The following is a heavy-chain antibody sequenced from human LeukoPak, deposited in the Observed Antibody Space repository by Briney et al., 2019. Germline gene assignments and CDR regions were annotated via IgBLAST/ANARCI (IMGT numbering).Heavy chain of an antibody. J-gene: IGHJ4*02. CDR1: GFTFSSYG. Sequence: GGSLRLSCAASGFTFSSYGMSWVRQAPGKGLEWVSAISGSGGSTYCADSVKGRFTISRDNSKDTLYLQMHTLRAEDTALYHCARKGLGGELGGFDSWGQGTLVTVSS. D-gene: IGHD1-7*01. CDR3: ARKGLGGELGGFDS. V-gene: IGHV3-23*01. CDR2: ISGSGGST.